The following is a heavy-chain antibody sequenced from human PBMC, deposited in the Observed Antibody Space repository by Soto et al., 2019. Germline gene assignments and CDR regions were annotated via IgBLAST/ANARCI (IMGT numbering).Heavy chain of an antibody. D-gene: IGHD6-13*01. J-gene: IGHJ4*02. Sequence: GGSLRLSCAASGFTVSSNYMSWVRQAPGKGLEWVSVIYSGGSTYYADSVKGRFTISRDNSKNTLYLQMNSLRAEDTAVYYCAGSIAAAGTLDYCGQGTLVTVSS. CDR3: AGSIAAAGTLDY. V-gene: IGHV3-53*05. CDR2: IYSGGST. CDR1: GFTVSSNY.